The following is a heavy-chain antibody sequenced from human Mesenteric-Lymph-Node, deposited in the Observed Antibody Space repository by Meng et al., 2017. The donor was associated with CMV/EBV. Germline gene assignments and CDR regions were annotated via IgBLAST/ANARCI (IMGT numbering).Heavy chain of an antibody. Sequence: ETLSLTCAASGFTFRSYWMTWVRQAPGKGLEWVANIKKDGSEKHYVDSVKGRFTISRDNAENSLYLQMNSLRAEDTAVYYCATEPPVSQTSSPIRWGQGTLVTVSS. J-gene: IGHJ4*02. D-gene: IGHD6-13*01. CDR2: IKKDGSEK. CDR3: ATEPPVSQTSSPIR. CDR1: GFTFRSYW. V-gene: IGHV3-7*01.